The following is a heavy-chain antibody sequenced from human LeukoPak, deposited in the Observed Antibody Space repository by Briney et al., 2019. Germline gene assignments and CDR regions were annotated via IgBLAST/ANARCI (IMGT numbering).Heavy chain of an antibody. J-gene: IGHJ4*02. CDR2: INPNDGDT. Sequence: ASVKVSCKASGYTFTDYYMHWVRQAPGQGFEWMGSINPNDGDTYYAQKFQGRVTMTRDTSISTAHMEVSRLRSDDTAVYYCARANFLYCSSTSCLFDYWDQGTLVTVSS. CDR3: ARANFLYCSSTSCLFDY. V-gene: IGHV1-2*02. CDR1: GYTFTDYY. D-gene: IGHD2-2*01.